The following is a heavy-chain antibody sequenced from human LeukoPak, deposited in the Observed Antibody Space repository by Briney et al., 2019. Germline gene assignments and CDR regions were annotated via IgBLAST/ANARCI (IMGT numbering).Heavy chain of an antibody. D-gene: IGHD6-19*01. CDR3: ARDQGSGWYGEYFQH. CDR1: GGSISSYY. J-gene: IGHJ1*01. Sequence: PSETLSLTCTVSGGSISSYYWSWIRQPPGKGLEWIGYIYYSGSTNYNPSLKSRVTISVDTPKNQFSLKLSSVTAADTAVYYCARDQGSGWYGEYFQHWGQGTLVTVSS. CDR2: IYYSGST. V-gene: IGHV4-59*01.